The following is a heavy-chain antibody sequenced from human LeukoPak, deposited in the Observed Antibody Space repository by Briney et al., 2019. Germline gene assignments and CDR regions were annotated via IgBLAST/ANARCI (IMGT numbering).Heavy chain of an antibody. V-gene: IGHV7-4-1*02. J-gene: IGHJ3*02. D-gene: IGHD1-14*01. CDR1: GYTFTSYA. Sequence: ASVKVSCKASGYTFTSYAMNWVRQAPGQGLEWMGWINTNTGNPTYAQGFTGRFVFSLDTSVSTAYLQISSLKAEDTAVYYCARDRRITLTPSDAFDIWGQETMVTVSS. CDR3: ARDRRITLTPSDAFDI. CDR2: INTNTGNP.